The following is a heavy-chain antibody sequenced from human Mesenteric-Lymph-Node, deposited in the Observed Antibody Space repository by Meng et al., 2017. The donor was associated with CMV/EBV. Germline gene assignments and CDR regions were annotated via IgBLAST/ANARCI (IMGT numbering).Heavy chain of an antibody. CDR3: AGGGCSSTSCRVVTTYYYRMDV. Sequence: GESLKISCAASGFTFTTYWMHWVRQAPGKGLVWVSRINTDGSVTNYADSVKGRFTFSRDNAKNTLSLQMNSLRAEVTAMYYCAGGGCSSTSCRVVTTYYYRMDVWGQGTTVTVSS. CDR1: GFTFTTYW. V-gene: IGHV3-74*01. D-gene: IGHD2-2*01. CDR2: INTDGSVT. J-gene: IGHJ6*02.